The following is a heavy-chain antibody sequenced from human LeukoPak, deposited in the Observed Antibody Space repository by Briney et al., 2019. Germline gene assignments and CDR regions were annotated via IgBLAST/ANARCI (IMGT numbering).Heavy chain of an antibody. D-gene: IGHD3-22*01. J-gene: IGHJ3*02. CDR1: GFTFSSYW. V-gene: IGHV3-74*01. CDR2: INSDGSST. Sequence: GGSLRLSCAASGFTFSSYWMHWVHQAPGKGLVWVSRINSDGSSTSYADSVKGRFTISRDNAKNTLYLQMNSLRAEDTAVYYCARETRRYYYDSSGIAFAGAFDIWGQGTMVTVSS. CDR3: ARETRRYYYDSSGIAFAGAFDI.